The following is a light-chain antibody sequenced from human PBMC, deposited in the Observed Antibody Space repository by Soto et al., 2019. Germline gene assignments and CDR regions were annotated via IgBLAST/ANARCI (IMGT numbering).Light chain of an antibody. V-gene: IGLV2-14*01. J-gene: IGLJ1*01. CDR3: SSYTSYTSYV. CDR2: DVS. Sequence: QSVLTQPASVSGSPGQSIAISCTGTSSDVGGYKYVSWYQQYPGKAPKLMIYDVSNRPSGVPDRFSGSKSGNTASLTISGLQSEDEADYYCSSYTSYTSYVFGTGTKLTVL. CDR1: SSDVGGYKY.